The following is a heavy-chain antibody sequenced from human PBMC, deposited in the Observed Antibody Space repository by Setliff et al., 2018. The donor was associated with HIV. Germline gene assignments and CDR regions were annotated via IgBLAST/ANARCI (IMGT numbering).Heavy chain of an antibody. V-gene: IGHV3-15*07. Sequence: GSLRLSCAASGFTFSNAWMNWVRQAPGKGLEWVGRIKSKTDGGTTGYAAPVKGRFTISRDDSKNTLYLQMNSLKTEDTAVYYCTTVVIYDSSGYYYPRDYWGQGTLVTV. J-gene: IGHJ4*02. CDR1: GFTFSNAW. D-gene: IGHD3-22*01. CDR2: IKSKTDGGTT. CDR3: TTVVIYDSSGYYYPRDY.